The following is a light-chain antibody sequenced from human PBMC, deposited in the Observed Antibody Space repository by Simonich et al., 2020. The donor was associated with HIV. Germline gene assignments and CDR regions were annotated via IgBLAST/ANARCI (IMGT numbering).Light chain of an antibody. CDR2: AAS. J-gene: IGKJ1*01. CDR1: QSISIY. V-gene: IGKV1-39*01. CDR3: QESYSTWT. Sequence: DIQMTQSPSSLSASVGDRVNITCRASQSISIYLNWDQQKPGKAPKLLIYAASSLQRGVPSRFSGSGSGTDFTLTISSLQPEEFATYYCQESYSTWTFGQGTKVEIK.